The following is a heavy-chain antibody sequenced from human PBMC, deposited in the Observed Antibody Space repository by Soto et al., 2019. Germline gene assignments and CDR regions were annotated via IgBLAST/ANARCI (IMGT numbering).Heavy chain of an antibody. D-gene: IGHD3-3*01. CDR2: VYPSDYDV. Sequence: GASQKISCLGTGYRFSSSWICWVRQKTGKGPEWLGNVYPSDYDVRNRTAFEGQVTISAGNSINTAYLQFLNLTASDAAMYDCARLPTRCDAFEIWHQRTMVT. V-gene: IGHV5-51*01. CDR3: ARLPTRCDAFEI. CDR1: GYRFSSSW. J-gene: IGHJ3*02.